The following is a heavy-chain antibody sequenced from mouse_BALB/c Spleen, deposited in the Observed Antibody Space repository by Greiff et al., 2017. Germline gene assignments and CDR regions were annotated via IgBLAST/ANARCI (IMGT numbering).Heavy chain of an antibody. D-gene: IGHD2-1*01. CDR3: ARSDGNYGIYYAMDY. J-gene: IGHJ4*01. V-gene: IGHV1-7*01. CDR2: INPSTGYT. CDR1: GYTFTSYW. Sequence: QVQLQQSGAELAKPGASVKMSCKASGYTFTSYWMHWVKQRPGQGLEWIGYINPSTGYTEYNQKFKDKATLTADKSSSTAYMQLSSLTSEDSAVYYCARSDGNYGIYYAMDYWGQGTSVTVSS.